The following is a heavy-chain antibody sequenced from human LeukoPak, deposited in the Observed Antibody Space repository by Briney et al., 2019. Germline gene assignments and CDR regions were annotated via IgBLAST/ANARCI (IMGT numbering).Heavy chain of an antibody. V-gene: IGHV3-30*04. Sequence: GGSLRLSCAASGFTFSSYAMQWVRQAPGKGLEWVAVISYDGSNKYYADSVKGRFTISRDNSKNTLYLQMNSLRAEDTAVYYCARSTSGLYSWFDPWGQGTLVTVSS. CDR3: ARSTSGLYSWFDP. CDR2: ISYDGSNK. CDR1: GFTFSSYA. J-gene: IGHJ5*02. D-gene: IGHD5-12*01.